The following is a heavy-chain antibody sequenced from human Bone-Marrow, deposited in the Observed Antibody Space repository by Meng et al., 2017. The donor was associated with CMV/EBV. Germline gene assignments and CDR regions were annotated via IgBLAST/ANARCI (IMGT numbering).Heavy chain of an antibody. J-gene: IGHJ4*02. CDR2: IRSDGSNK. V-gene: IGHV3-30*02. CDR1: RFTFSNYG. Sequence: GGFLRLPCSASRFTFSNYGMHWVRQAPGKGLEWVAFIRSDGSNKYYADSVKGRFTISRDNSKNTLYLQMNSLRAEDTAVYYWAKDRSRQGDYDFWSGYYNYWGQGTLVTVSS. D-gene: IGHD3-3*01. CDR3: AKDRSRQGDYDFWSGYYNY.